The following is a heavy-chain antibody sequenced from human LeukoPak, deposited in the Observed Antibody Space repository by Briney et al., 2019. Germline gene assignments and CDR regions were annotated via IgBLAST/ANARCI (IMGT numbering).Heavy chain of an antibody. V-gene: IGHV3-30*02. Sequence: PGGSLRLSCAASGFTFSSYGMHWVRQAPGKGLEWVAFIRYDGSNKYYADSVKGRFTISRDNSKNTLYLQMNGLRAEDTAVYYCAKDGPRYDAFDIWGQGTMATVSS. CDR1: GFTFSSYG. CDR3: AKDGPRYDAFDI. J-gene: IGHJ3*02. CDR2: IRYDGSNK.